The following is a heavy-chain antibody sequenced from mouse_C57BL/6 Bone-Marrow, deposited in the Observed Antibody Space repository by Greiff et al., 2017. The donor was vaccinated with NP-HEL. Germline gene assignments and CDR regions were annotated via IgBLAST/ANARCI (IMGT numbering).Heavy chain of an antibody. D-gene: IGHD1-1*01. J-gene: IGHJ3*01. CDR3: ARSYYYGSFAY. Sequence: QVQLQQSGPELAKPGASVKISCKASGYAFSSSWMNWVKQRPGKGLEWIGRIYPGDGDTNYNGKFKGKATLTADKSSSTAYMQLSSLTSEDSAVYFCARSYYYGSFAYWGQGTLVTVSA. CDR2: IYPGDGDT. V-gene: IGHV1-82*01. CDR1: GYAFSSSW.